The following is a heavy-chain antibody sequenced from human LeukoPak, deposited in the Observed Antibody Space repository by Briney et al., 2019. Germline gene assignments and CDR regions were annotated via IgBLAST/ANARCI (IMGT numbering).Heavy chain of an antibody. D-gene: IGHD3-22*01. CDR1: GFTFSSYA. J-gene: IGHJ4*02. CDR3: ARALDSSGRRDY. V-gene: IGHV3-30*04. CDR2: ISYDGSNK. Sequence: TGGSLRLSCAASGFTFSSYAMRWVRQAPGKGLEWVAVISYDGSNKYYADSVKGRFTISRDNSKNTLYLQMNSLRAEDTAVYYCARALDSSGRRDYWGQGTLVTVSS.